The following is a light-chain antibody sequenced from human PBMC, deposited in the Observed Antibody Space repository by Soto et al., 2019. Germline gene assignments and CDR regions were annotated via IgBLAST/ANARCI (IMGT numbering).Light chain of an antibody. CDR3: QQYGLSPWT. CDR1: QSISSSY. CDR2: GAS. Sequence: DIVLTQSPGTLSSSPGERATLSCRASQSISSSYLAWYQQRPGQAPRLLIYGASSRATGIPDRFSGSGSGTDFTLTISRLETEDFAVYYCQQYGLSPWTFGQGTKVE. J-gene: IGKJ1*01. V-gene: IGKV3-20*01.